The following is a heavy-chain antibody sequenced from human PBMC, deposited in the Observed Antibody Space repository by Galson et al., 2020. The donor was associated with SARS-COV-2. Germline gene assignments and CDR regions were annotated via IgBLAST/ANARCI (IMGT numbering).Heavy chain of an antibody. J-gene: IGHJ4*02. CDR3: AADTMTSKYEF. Sequence: SVKVSCKASGFTFSTSAIQWVRQARGQGLEWMGWIVIGSGDTVYAQNVQERVTITRDMSTNTAYMEVTSLRSEDTAVYYCAADTMTSKYEFWGQGTLVTVSS. CDR1: GFTFSTSA. V-gene: IGHV1-58*02. D-gene: IGHD3-3*01. CDR2: IVIGSGDT.